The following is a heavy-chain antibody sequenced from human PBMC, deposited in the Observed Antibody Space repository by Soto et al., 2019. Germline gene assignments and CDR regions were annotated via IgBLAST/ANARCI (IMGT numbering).Heavy chain of an antibody. Sequence: PVESLKISCNGSGYSFTSYWIGWVRQMPGKCLEWMGIIYPGDSDTRYSPSFQGQVTISADKSISTAYLQWSSLKASDTAMYYCATGGYSYGYYYYGMDVWGQGTTVTVSS. CDR2: IYPGDSDT. J-gene: IGHJ6*02. CDR3: ATGGYSYGYYYYGMDV. V-gene: IGHV5-51*01. CDR1: GYSFTSYW. D-gene: IGHD5-18*01.